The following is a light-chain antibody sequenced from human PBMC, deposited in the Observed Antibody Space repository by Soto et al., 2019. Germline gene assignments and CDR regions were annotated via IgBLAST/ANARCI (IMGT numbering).Light chain of an antibody. Sequence: DVLMTQTPLSLSVTPGQPASISCKSSQSLLNSDGKTYLYWYLQRVGQPPQLLIYEVSNPFSGVPDRFGGSGSGTDFTLKISRVEAEDVGVYYCLQTIQFPYTFGQGTNLEIK. V-gene: IGKV2D-29*01. CDR2: EVS. CDR3: LQTIQFPYT. J-gene: IGKJ2*01. CDR1: QSLLNSDGKTY.